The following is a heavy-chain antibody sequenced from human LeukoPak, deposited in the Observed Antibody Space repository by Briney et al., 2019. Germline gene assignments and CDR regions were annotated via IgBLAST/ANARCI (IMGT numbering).Heavy chain of an antibody. CDR3: ARDTYGGGYFPIPY. D-gene: IGHD1-26*01. CDR2: LSPKSGAT. V-gene: IGHV1-2*02. CDR1: GYTLSGYY. Sequence: ASVKVSCKASGYTLSGYYIHWVRQAPGQGLEWMGWLSPKSGATKYAQRFQGRVTFTRDLSLSTGYMELNSLTSDDTAVYYCARDTYGGGYFPIPYWGQGALVTVSS. J-gene: IGHJ4*02.